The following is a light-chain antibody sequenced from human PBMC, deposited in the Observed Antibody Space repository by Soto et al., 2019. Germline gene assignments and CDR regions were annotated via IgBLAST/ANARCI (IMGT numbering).Light chain of an antibody. CDR1: QSISSW. J-gene: IGKJ1*01. Sequence: DIQITQSPSTLSASVGDRVTITCRASQSISSWLAWYQQKPGKAPKVLIYDASNLESGVPSRFSGSRSGTEFILTISSLQPDDFATYYCQHYGGMWTVGQGTKVDIK. V-gene: IGKV1-5*01. CDR2: DAS. CDR3: QHYGGMWT.